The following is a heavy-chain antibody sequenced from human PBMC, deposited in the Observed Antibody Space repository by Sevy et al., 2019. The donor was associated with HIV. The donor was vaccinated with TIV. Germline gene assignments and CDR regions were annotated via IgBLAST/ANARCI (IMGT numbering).Heavy chain of an antibody. J-gene: IGHJ5*02. CDR1: GFPFSSYA. D-gene: IGHD4-17*01. Sequence: GGSLRLSCAASGFPFSSYAMSWVRQAPGKGLEWVSTISGSGGSAYYADSVKGRFTISRYNSKNTLFLQMHSLRAEDTAVYYCAKGLRGTTTNNWFDPWGQGTLVTVSP. V-gene: IGHV3-23*01. CDR2: ISGSGGSA. CDR3: AKGLRGTTTNNWFDP.